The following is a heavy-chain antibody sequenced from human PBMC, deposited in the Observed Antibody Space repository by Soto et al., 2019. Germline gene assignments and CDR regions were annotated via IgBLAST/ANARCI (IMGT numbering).Heavy chain of an antibody. CDR1: EFTFSNYA. J-gene: IGHJ6*02. V-gene: IGHV3-23*01. CDR3: ARDRSDSSGYYPLVYYYYGMDV. Sequence: PGGSLRLSCAASEFTFSNYAMSWVRQAPGKGLEWVSAISYGGGTTYYADSVKGRFTISRDNSKNTLYLQMNSLRAEDTAVYYCARDRSDSSGYYPLVYYYYGMDVWGQGTTVTVSS. D-gene: IGHD3-22*01. CDR2: ISYGGGTT.